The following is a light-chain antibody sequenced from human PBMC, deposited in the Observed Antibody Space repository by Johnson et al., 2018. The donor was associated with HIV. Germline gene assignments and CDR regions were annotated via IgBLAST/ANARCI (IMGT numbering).Light chain of an antibody. J-gene: IGLJ1*01. CDR2: ENT. V-gene: IGLV1-51*02. Sequence: QSVLTQPPSVSAAPGQKVTISCSGSSSNIGNNYVSWYQQLPGTAPKLLIYENTKRPSGIPDRFSGSKSGTSATLGITGLQTGDEADYYFGTWDSSLSAVVVGTGTKVTVL. CDR3: GTWDSSLSAVV. CDR1: SSNIGNNY.